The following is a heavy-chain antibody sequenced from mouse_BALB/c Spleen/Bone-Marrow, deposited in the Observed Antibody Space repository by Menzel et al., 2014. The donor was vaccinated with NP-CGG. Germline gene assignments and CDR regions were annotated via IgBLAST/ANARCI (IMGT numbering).Heavy chain of an antibody. CDR2: INSNGGGT. J-gene: IGHJ4*01. V-gene: IGHV5-6-2*01. CDR3: ARRFTTGVTTGAMDY. D-gene: IGHD1-1*01. CDR1: GFTFSSYY. Sequence: EVQGVESGGGLVKLGGSLKLSCAASGFTFSSYYMSWVRQTPEKRLELVAAINSNGGGTYYPDTVKGRFTISRDNAKNTLYLQMSSLKSEDTAFYYCARRFTTGVTTGAMDYWGQGTSVTVSS.